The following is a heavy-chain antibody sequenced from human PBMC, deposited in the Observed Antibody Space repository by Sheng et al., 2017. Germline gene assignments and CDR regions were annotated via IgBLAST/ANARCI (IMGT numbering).Heavy chain of an antibody. CDR2: IYYSGST. J-gene: IGHJ4*02. CDR1: GGSISSSSYY. CDR3: ARDHAVWELLLDY. V-gene: IGHV4-39*07. Sequence: QLQLQESGPGLVKPSETLSLTCTVSGGSISSSSYYWGWIRQPPGKGLEWIGSIYYSGSTYYNPSLKSRVTISVDTSKNQFSLKLSSVTAADTAVYYCARDHAVWELLLDYWGQGTLVTVSS. D-gene: IGHD1-26*01.